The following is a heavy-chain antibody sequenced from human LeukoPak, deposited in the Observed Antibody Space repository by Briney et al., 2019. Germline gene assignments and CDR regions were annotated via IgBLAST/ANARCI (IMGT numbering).Heavy chain of an antibody. D-gene: IGHD1-26*01. Sequence: SETLSLTCTVSGGSISSSSYYWGWIRQPPGKGLEWIGSIYYSVSTYYNPSLKSRVTISVDTSKNQFSLKLSSVTAADTAVYYCAREASGSYIWGQGTLVTVSS. CDR3: AREASGSYI. CDR1: GGSISSSSYY. CDR2: IYYSVST. V-gene: IGHV4-39*07. J-gene: IGHJ4*02.